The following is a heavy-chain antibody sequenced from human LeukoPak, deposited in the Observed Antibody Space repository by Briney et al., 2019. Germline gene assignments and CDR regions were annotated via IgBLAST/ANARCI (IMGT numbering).Heavy chain of an antibody. J-gene: IGHJ6*03. CDR1: GFTFSSYE. D-gene: IGHD3-3*01. V-gene: IGHV3-48*03. CDR2: ISSSGDTI. CDR3: ARAPHYDFWSGYPNYYYYMDV. Sequence: PGGSLRLSCAASGFTFSSYEMNWVRQAPGKGLEWVSYISSSGDTIYYADSVKGRFTISRDNAKNSLYLQMNSLRAEDTAVYYCARAPHYDFWSGYPNYYYYMDVWGKGTTVTVSS.